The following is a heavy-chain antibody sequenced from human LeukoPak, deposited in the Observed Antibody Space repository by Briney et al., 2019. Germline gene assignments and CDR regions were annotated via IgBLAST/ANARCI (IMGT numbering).Heavy chain of an antibody. CDR1: GFTFSSYD. V-gene: IGHV3-23*01. D-gene: IGHD3-10*01. CDR2: ISGSGGST. CDR3: AKTRYYYGSGSAFDY. J-gene: IGHJ4*01. Sequence: GGSLRLSCAASGFTFSSYDMSWVRQAPGKGLEWVSAISGSGGSTYYADSVKGRFTISRDNPKNTLYLQMNSLRAEDTAVYYCAKTRYYYGSGSAFDYWGQGTLVTVSS.